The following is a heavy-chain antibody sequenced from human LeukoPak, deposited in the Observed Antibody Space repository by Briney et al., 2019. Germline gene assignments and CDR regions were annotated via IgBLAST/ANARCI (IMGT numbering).Heavy chain of an antibody. V-gene: IGHV4-30-4*01. Sequence: PSQTLSLTCTVSGGSISSGDYYWSWIRQPPGKGLEWIGYIYYSGSTYYNPSLKSRVTISVDTSKNQFSLKLSSVTAADTAVYCCATYYGDLNWFDPWGQGTLVTVSS. CDR1: GGSISSGDYY. J-gene: IGHJ5*02. D-gene: IGHD4-17*01. CDR3: ATYYGDLNWFDP. CDR2: IYYSGST.